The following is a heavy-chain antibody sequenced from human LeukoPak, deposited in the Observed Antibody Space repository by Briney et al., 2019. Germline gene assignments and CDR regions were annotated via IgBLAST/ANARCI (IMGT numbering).Heavy chain of an antibody. CDR2: ISGSGGST. V-gene: IGHV3-23*01. J-gene: IGHJ4*02. CDR3: AKEGDYGDLFDY. Sequence: GGSLRLSCAASGFTFDDYAMHWVRQAPGKGLEWVSAISGSGGSTYYADSVKGRFTISRDNSKNTLYLQMNSLRAEDTAIYYCAKEGDYGDLFDYWGQGPWSPSPQ. D-gene: IGHD4-17*01. CDR1: GFTFDDYA.